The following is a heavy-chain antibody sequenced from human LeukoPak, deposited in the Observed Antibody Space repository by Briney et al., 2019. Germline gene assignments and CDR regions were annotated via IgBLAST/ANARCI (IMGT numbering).Heavy chain of an antibody. CDR2: ISGYNGNT. Sequence: ASVKVSCKAFGYTFTSYGISWMRQAPGEGLEWMGWISGYNGNTNYAQNVQGRITMTTDTSTSTACMELRSLRSDDTAVYYCATGTTTMIRGVYYYYYGMDVWGQGTTVTVSS. D-gene: IGHD3-10*01. V-gene: IGHV1-18*01. J-gene: IGHJ6*02. CDR1: GYTFTSYG. CDR3: ATGTTTMIRGVYYYYYGMDV.